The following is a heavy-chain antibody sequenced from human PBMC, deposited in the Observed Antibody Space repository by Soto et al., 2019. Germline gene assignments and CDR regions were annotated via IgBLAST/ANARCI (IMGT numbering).Heavy chain of an antibody. CDR3: ARSNDFWSGYYISGYFDY. D-gene: IGHD3-3*01. J-gene: IGHJ4*02. CDR2: ISAYSGNT. Sequence: ASVKVSCKASGYTFTSYGISWVRQAPGQGLEWMGWISAYSGNTNYAQKLQGRVTMTTDTSTSTAYMELRSLRSDDTAVYYCARSNDFWSGYYISGYFDYWGQGTLVTVSS. V-gene: IGHV1-18*01. CDR1: GYTFTSYG.